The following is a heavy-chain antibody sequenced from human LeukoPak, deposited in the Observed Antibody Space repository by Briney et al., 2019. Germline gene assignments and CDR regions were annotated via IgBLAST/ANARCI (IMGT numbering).Heavy chain of an antibody. CDR2: ISYSGST. V-gene: IGHV4-30-4*08. CDR1: VGSISSGDYY. Sequence: SQTLSLTSTVYVGSISSGDYYWSWIRQPPGKGLEWIGCISYSGSTYYNPSLKSRVTISVDTSKNQFSLKLSSVTAADTAVYYCARTGRGYYDFWSGYPRAAFDIWGQGTMVTVSS. CDR3: ARTGRGYYDFWSGYPRAAFDI. D-gene: IGHD3-3*01. J-gene: IGHJ3*02.